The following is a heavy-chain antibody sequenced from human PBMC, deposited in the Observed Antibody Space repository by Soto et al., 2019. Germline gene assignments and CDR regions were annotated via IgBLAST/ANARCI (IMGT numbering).Heavy chain of an antibody. Sequence: QVQLVESGGGVVQPGRSLRLSCAASGFTFSSYAMHWVRQAPGKGLEWVAVISYDGSNKYYADSVKGRFTISRDNSKNMLYLQMNSLRAEDTAVYYCARGRAAAGKGTDDYWGQGTLVTVSS. V-gene: IGHV3-30-3*01. CDR2: ISYDGSNK. CDR1: GFTFSSYA. CDR3: ARGRAAAGKGTDDY. D-gene: IGHD6-13*01. J-gene: IGHJ4*02.